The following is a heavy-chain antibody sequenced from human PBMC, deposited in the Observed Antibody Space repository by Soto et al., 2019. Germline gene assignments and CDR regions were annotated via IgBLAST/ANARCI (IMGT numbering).Heavy chain of an antibody. V-gene: IGHV1-8*01. CDR3: ARQEIAVAGIGGDY. Sequence: ASVKVSCKASGYTFTSYDINWVRQATGQGLEWMGWMNPNSGNTGYAQKFQGRVTMTRNTSISTAYMELSSLRSEDTAVYYCARQEIAVAGIGGDYWGQGTLVTVSS. CDR1: GYTFTSYD. D-gene: IGHD6-19*01. J-gene: IGHJ4*02. CDR2: MNPNSGNT.